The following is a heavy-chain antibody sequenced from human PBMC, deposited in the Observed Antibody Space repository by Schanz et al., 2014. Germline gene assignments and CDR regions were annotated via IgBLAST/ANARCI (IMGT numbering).Heavy chain of an antibody. CDR3: ARDNRFDP. V-gene: IGHV4-59*01. Sequence: QLQLQESGPGLVKPSETLSLTCTVSGASISNFHWAWFRQPPGKGLEWIACIYNSGRTNYNPSLRGRVTISVDTSKNQFSLRLTSVTAADTAVYYCARDNRFDPWGEGTLVTVSS. CDR2: IYNSGRT. J-gene: IGHJ5*02. CDR1: GASISNFH.